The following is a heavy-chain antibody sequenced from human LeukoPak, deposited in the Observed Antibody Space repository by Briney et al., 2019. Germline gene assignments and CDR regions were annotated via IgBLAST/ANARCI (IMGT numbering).Heavy chain of an antibody. J-gene: IGHJ4*02. Sequence: GGSLRLSCAASGFTFSSYAMSWVRQAPGMGLEWVSVISGSGGSTYYADSVKGRFTISRDNSKNTLYLQMNSLRAEDTAVYYCAKDRGSDWKTFDYWGQGTLVTVSS. V-gene: IGHV3-23*01. CDR1: GFTFSSYA. CDR3: AKDRGSDWKTFDY. CDR2: ISGSGGST. D-gene: IGHD6-19*01.